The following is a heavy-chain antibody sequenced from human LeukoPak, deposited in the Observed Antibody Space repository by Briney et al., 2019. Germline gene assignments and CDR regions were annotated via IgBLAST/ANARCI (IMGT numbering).Heavy chain of an antibody. CDR1: GFTFSSYW. V-gene: IGHV3-7*01. D-gene: IGHD3-16*01. Sequence: GGSLRLSCAASGFTFSSYWMSWVRQAPGKGLEWVANIKQDGSEKYYVDSVKGRFTISRDNAKNSLYPQMNSLRAEDTAVYYCARDQRLAAMDVWGKGTTVTVSS. CDR3: ARDQRLAAMDV. J-gene: IGHJ6*03. CDR2: IKQDGSEK.